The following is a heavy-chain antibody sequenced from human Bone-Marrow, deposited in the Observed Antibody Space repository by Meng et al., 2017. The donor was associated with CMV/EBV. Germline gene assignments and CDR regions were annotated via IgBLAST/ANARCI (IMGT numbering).Heavy chain of an antibody. CDR3: ARGGGGYDY. Sequence: LSLTCAASGFSFSSYEMNWVRQAPGRGLEWVSYISRSGSTIYYADSVKGRFTISRDNAKNSLYLQMNSLGAEDTAVYYCARGGGGYDYWGQGTLVTVSS. CDR1: GFSFSSYE. J-gene: IGHJ4*02. CDR2: ISRSGSTI. D-gene: IGHD3-10*01. V-gene: IGHV3-48*03.